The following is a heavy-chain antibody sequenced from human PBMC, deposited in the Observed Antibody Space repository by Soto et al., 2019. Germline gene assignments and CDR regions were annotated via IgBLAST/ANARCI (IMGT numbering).Heavy chain of an antibody. CDR1: GGSISSGGYS. CDR3: ARSIITFGGVIDDYYYYYMDV. CDR2: IYHSGST. V-gene: IGHV4-30-2*02. Sequence: PSETLSHTCAVSGGSISSGGYSWSWIRQPPGKGLEWIGYIYHSGSTNYNPSLKSRVTISVDRSKNQFSLKLSSVTAADTAVYYCARSIITFGGVIDDYYYYYMDVWGKGTTVTVSS. D-gene: IGHD3-16*02. J-gene: IGHJ6*03.